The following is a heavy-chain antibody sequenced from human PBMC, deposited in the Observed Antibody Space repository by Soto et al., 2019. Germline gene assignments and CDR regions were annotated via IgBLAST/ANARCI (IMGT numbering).Heavy chain of an antibody. Sequence: PGGSLRLSCAASGFTFSSYAMSWVRQAPGKGLEWVSAFSGSGGSTYYADSVKGRFTISRDNSKNTLYLQMNSLRAEDTAVYYCAKDPKAYCGGDCYSYYYYYGMDVWGQGTTVTVSS. CDR1: GFTFSSYA. V-gene: IGHV3-23*01. D-gene: IGHD2-21*02. CDR3: AKDPKAYCGGDCYSYYYYYGMDV. J-gene: IGHJ6*02. CDR2: FSGSGGST.